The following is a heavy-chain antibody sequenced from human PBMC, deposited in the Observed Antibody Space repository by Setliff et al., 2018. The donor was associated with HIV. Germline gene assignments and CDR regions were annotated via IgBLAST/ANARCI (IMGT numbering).Heavy chain of an antibody. CDR2: MNPNTGVS. D-gene: IGHD1-1*01. J-gene: IGHJ5*02. V-gene: IGHV1-8*01. CDR1: GHTFTNVD. Sequence: ASVKVSCKASGHTFTNVDIHWLRRATGQGLEWMGWMNPNTGVSGYALKFQARVTMTRDTSISTAYMELSSLTSEDTAVYYCARGRSRWKDLIYPWFAPWGQGSLVTVSS. CDR3: ARGRSRWKDLIYPWFAP.